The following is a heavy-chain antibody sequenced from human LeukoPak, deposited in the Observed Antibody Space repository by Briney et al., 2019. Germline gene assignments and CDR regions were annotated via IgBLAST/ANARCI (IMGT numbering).Heavy chain of an antibody. Sequence: SVKVSCKASGCTFSSYAISWVRQAPGQGLEWMGRIIPILGIANHAQKFQGRVTITADKSTSTAYMELSSLRSEDTAVYYCARAGVPIAAAGAFDYWGQGALVTVSS. V-gene: IGHV1-69*04. D-gene: IGHD6-13*01. CDR3: ARAGVPIAAAGAFDY. CDR2: IIPILGIA. J-gene: IGHJ4*02. CDR1: GCTFSSYA.